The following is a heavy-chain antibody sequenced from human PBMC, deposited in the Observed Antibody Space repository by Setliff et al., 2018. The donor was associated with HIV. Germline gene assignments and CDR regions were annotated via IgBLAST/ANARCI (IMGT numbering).Heavy chain of an antibody. CDR1: GGTFSSYA. J-gene: IGHJ4*02. V-gene: IGHV1-69*05. CDR3: TRERRYCSGGSCSKFFDY. Sequence: ASVKVSCKASGGTFSSYAISWVRQAPGQGLEWMGGIIPIFGTANYAQKFQGRVTITTDESTSTAYMELSSLRSEDTAVYSCTRERRYCSGGSCSKFFDYWGQGTLVTVSS. D-gene: IGHD2-15*01. CDR2: IIPIFGTA.